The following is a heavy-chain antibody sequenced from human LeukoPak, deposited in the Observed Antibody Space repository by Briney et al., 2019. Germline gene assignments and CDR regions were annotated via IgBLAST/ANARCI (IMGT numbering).Heavy chain of an antibody. CDR2: IYYSGST. CDR3: ARDSSGWDYYYYGMDV. J-gene: IGHJ6*02. D-gene: IGHD6-19*01. CDR1: GGSISSYY. V-gene: IGHV4-59*01. Sequence: SETLSLTCTVSGGSISSYYWSWIRQPPGKGLEGIGYIYYSGSTNYNPSLKSRVTISVDTSKNQFSLKLSSVTAADTAVYYCARDSSGWDYYYYGMDVWGQGTTVTVSS.